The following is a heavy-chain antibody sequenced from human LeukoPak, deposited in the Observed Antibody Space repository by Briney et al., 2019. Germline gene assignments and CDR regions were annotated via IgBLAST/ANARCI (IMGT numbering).Heavy chain of an antibody. CDR2: INPNSGGT. D-gene: IGHD6-6*01. CDR3: VSSSSHYYYYYMDV. CDR1: GYTFTGYY. J-gene: IGHJ6*03. Sequence: ASVKVSCKASGYTFTGYYMHWVRQAPGQGLEWMGWINPNSGGTNYAQKFQGRVTMTRDTSISTAYMERSRLRSDDTAVYYCVSSSSHYYYYYMDVWGKGTTVTVSS. V-gene: IGHV1-2*02.